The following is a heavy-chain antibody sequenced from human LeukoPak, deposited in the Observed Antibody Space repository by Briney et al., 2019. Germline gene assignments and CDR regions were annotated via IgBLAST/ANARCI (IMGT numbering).Heavy chain of an antibody. D-gene: IGHD3-3*01. CDR3: ARDFPEDFWSSYPYYYGMDV. Sequence: SETLSLTCNDSGGSISSYYWSWIRQPAGKGLEWLGRIYTSGSTNYNPSLKSRVTMSVDTSKNQFSLKLSSVTAADTAVYYCARDFPEDFWSSYPYYYGMDVWGQGTTVTVSS. CDR1: GGSISSYY. V-gene: IGHV4-4*07. J-gene: IGHJ6*02. CDR2: IYTSGST.